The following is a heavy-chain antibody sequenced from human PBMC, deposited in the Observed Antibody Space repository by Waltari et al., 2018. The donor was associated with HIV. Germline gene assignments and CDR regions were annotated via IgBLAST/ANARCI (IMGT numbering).Heavy chain of an antibody. Sequence: QLQLQESGPGLVKPSETLSLTCTVPGGSISSSSYSWGWLRQPPGKGLEWIGSIYYSGSTYYNPSLKSRVTISVDTSKNQFSLKLSSVTAADTAVYYCARYMITFGGVIVNDPYGMDVWGQGTTVTVSS. CDR1: GGSISSSSYS. V-gene: IGHV4-39*01. CDR2: IYYSGST. J-gene: IGHJ6*02. D-gene: IGHD3-16*02. CDR3: ARYMITFGGVIVNDPYGMDV.